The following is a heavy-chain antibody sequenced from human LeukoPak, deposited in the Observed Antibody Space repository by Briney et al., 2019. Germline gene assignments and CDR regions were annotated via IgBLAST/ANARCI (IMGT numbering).Heavy chain of an antibody. Sequence: ASVKVSCKASGYTFSNYYIHWVRQAPGQGLEWMGIINPSGGSRSYAQKFQGRLTVTRDTSTSTVYMELSSLRSEDTAVYYCAREIGPIQLHLWGSAFDYWGQGTRVTVSS. J-gene: IGHJ4*02. D-gene: IGHD5-18*01. CDR2: INPSGGSR. V-gene: IGHV1-46*01. CDR1: GYTFSNYY. CDR3: AREIGPIQLHLWGSAFDY.